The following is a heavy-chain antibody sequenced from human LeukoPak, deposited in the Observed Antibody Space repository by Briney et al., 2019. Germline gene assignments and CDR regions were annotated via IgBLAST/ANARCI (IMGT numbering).Heavy chain of an antibody. Sequence: GGSLRLSCAASGFTLSSYSMNWVRQAPGKGLEWVSSISSSGSYIYYADSVKGRFTISRDNAKNSLYLQMNSLRAEDTAVYYCARDLGYYDSSGYSYFDHWGQGALVTVSS. CDR1: GFTLSSYS. CDR3: ARDLGYYDSSGYSYFDH. CDR2: ISSSGSYI. V-gene: IGHV3-21*01. D-gene: IGHD3-22*01. J-gene: IGHJ4*02.